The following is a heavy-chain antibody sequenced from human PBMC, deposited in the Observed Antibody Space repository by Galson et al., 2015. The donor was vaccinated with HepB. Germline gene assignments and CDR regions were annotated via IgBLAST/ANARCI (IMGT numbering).Heavy chain of an antibody. CDR3: ARDVYCSSTSCHGWFDP. CDR1: GYTFTSYG. Sequence: SVKVSCKASGYTFTSYGISWVRQAPGQGLEWMGWISAYNGNTNYAQKLQGRVTMTTDTSTSTAYMELRSLRSDDTAVYYCARDVYCSSTSCHGWFDPWGQGTLVTVSS. D-gene: IGHD2-2*01. J-gene: IGHJ5*02. CDR2: ISAYNGNT. V-gene: IGHV1-18*04.